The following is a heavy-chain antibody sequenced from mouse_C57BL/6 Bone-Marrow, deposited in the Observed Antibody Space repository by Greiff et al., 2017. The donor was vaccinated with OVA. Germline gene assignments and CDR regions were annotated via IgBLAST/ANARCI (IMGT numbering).Heavy chain of an antibody. CDR1: GYTFTSYW. D-gene: IGHD1-1*01. CDR3: TRRAVVAEYFDV. Sequence: VQLKQSGTVLARPGASVKMSCKTSGYTFTSYWMHWVKQRPGQGLEWIGAIYPGNSDTSYNQKFKGKAKLTAVTSASTAYIELSSLTNEDSAVYYCTRRAVVAEYFDVWGTGTTVTVSS. CDR2: IYPGNSDT. J-gene: IGHJ1*03. V-gene: IGHV1-5*01.